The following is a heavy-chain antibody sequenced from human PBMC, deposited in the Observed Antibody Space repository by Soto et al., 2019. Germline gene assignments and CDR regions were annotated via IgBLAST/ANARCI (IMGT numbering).Heavy chain of an antibody. CDR3: ARFWGPITAAVDDF. CDR1: GFTFSNFG. Sequence: QVQLVESGGGVVQPGRSLRLSCVVSGFTFSNFGMRWGRQAPGKGLEWVASISYDGNLKYSADSVKGRFTISRDNSKNTLYLQMNSLRGADTAVYYCARFWGPITAAVDDFWGQGTLVTVSS. D-gene: IGHD6-13*01. V-gene: IGHV3-30*03. CDR2: ISYDGNLK. J-gene: IGHJ4*02.